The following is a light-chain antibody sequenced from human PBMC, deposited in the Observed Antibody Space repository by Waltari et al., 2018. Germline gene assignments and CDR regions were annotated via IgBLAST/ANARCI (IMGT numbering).Light chain of an antibody. CDR1: QSVSSSY. Sequence: EIVLKQSPGPLSLSPGESVTLSCRASQSVSSSYLAWYQQKPGQAPRLLIYGASSRATGIPDRFSGSGSGTDFTLTISRLEPEDFAVYYCQQYGSSLWTFGQGTKVEIK. J-gene: IGKJ1*01. CDR2: GAS. V-gene: IGKV3-20*01. CDR3: QQYGSSLWT.